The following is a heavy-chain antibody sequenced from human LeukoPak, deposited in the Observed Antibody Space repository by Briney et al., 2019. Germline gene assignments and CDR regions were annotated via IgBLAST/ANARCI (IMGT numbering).Heavy chain of an antibody. CDR1: GGTFSSYA. CDR2: IIPIFGTA. J-gene: IGHJ4*02. Sequence: VASVKVSCKASGGTFSSYAISWVRQAPGQGLEWMGGIIPIFGTANYAQKFQGRVTITADKSTSTAYMELSSLRSEDTAVYYCARGRRTMIVVVMSDYWGQGTLVTVSS. CDR3: ARGRRTMIVVVMSDY. V-gene: IGHV1-69*06. D-gene: IGHD3-22*01.